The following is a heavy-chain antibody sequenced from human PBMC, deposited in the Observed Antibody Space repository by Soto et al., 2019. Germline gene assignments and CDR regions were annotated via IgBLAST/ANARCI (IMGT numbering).Heavy chain of an antibody. D-gene: IGHD1-26*01. J-gene: IGHJ4*02. CDR1: GGSISPYY. CDR3: ARMPYTGSNPTFDY. CDR2: VYYSGST. Sequence: SETLSLTCTVSGGSISPYYWSWIRQSPGKGLEMIGYVYYSGSTIYNPSLKSRVTISVDTSNNQFSLKLISVTAADTAVYYCARMPYTGSNPTFDYWGRGILVTVSS. V-gene: IGHV4-59*01.